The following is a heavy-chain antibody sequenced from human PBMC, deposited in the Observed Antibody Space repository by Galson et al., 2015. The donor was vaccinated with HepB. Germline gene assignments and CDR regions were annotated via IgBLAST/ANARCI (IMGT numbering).Heavy chain of an antibody. CDR2: TYYRSKWYN. Sequence: CAISGDSVSSNSVAWNWIRQSPSRGLEWLGRTYYRSKWYNDYASSVKSRITINPDTSKNQFSLQLNSVTPGDTAVYFCARDPGTAGYDAFDIWGQGTMVTVSS. J-gene: IGHJ3*02. CDR1: GDSVSSNSVA. CDR3: ARDPGTAGYDAFDI. V-gene: IGHV6-1*01. D-gene: IGHD1-1*01.